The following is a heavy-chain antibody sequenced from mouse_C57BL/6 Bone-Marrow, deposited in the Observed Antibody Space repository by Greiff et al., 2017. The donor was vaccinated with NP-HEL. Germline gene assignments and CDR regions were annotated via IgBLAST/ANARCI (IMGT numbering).Heavy chain of an antibody. Sequence: QVQLQQPGAELVKPGASVKLSCKASGYTFTSYWMHWVKQRPGQGLEWIGMIHPNSGSTNYNEKFKSKATLTVDKSSSTAYMQLSSLTSEDSAVYYCARIHYGSHYFDYWGQGTTLTVSS. CDR3: ARIHYGSHYFDY. D-gene: IGHD1-1*01. V-gene: IGHV1-64*01. J-gene: IGHJ2*01. CDR2: IHPNSGST. CDR1: GYTFTSYW.